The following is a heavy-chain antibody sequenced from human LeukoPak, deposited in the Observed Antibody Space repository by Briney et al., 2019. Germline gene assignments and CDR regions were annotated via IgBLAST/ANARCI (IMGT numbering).Heavy chain of an antibody. Sequence: SETLSLTCTVSGYSISSGYYWGWIRQPPGKGLEWIGSIYYSGSTYYNPSLKSRVTISVDTSKNQFSLKLSSVTAADTAVYYCARVQDYYDSSGAFDYWGQGTLVTVSS. J-gene: IGHJ4*02. CDR3: ARVQDYYDSSGAFDY. CDR1: GYSISSGYY. V-gene: IGHV4-38-2*02. D-gene: IGHD3-22*01. CDR2: IYYSGST.